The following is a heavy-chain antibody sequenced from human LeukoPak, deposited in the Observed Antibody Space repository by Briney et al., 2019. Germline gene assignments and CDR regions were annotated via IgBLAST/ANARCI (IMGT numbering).Heavy chain of an antibody. CDR1: GFTFSSYA. D-gene: IGHD2-15*01. CDR2: ISSNGGST. CDR3: ARESLAQGAVGRYHYYMDV. V-gene: IGHV3-64*01. J-gene: IGHJ6*03. Sequence: GGSLRLSCAASGFTFSSYAMHWVRQAPGKGLEYVSAISSNGGSTYYANSVKGRFTISRDNSKNTLYLQMGSLRAEDMAVYYCARESLAQGAVGRYHYYMDVWGKGTTVTVSS.